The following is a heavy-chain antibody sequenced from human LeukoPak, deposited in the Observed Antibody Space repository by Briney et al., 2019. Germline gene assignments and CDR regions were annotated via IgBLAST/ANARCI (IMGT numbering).Heavy chain of an antibody. Sequence: PGGSLRLSCAASGFTFSSYGMHWVRQAPGKGLEWVAVISYDGSNKYYADSVKGRFTISRDNSKNTLYLQMNSLRAEDTAVYYCASSTSGSDLDHDYWGQGTLVTVSS. D-gene: IGHD1-14*01. J-gene: IGHJ4*02. CDR1: GFTFSSYG. CDR2: ISYDGSNK. V-gene: IGHV3-30*03. CDR3: ASSTSGSDLDHDY.